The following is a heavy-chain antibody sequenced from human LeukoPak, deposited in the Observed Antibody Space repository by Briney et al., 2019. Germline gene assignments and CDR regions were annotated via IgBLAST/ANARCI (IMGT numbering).Heavy chain of an antibody. J-gene: IGHJ3*02. CDR2: IIPIFGTA. CDR1: GGTFSSYA. D-gene: IGHD1-26*01. CDR3: ASNAGATRYRNAFDI. V-gene: IGHV1-69*05. Sequence: ASVKVSCKASGGTFSSYAISWVRQAPGQGLEWMGGIIPIFGTANYAQKFQGRVTITTDESTSTAYMELSSLRSEDTAVYYCASNAGATRYRNAFDIWGQGTMVTVSS.